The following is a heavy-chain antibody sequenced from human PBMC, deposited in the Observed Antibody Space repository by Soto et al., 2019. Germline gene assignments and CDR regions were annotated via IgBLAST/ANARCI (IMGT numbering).Heavy chain of an antibody. D-gene: IGHD6-25*01. V-gene: IGHV3-33*01. CDR2: IWYDGSNK. J-gene: IGHJ4*02. Sequence: GGSLRLSCAASGFTFSSYGMHWVRQAPGKGLEWVAVIWYDGSNKYYADSVKGRFTISRDNSKNTLYLQMNSLRAEDTAVYYCARDRFLSGKSLDYWGQGTLVTVSS. CDR1: GFTFSSYG. CDR3: ARDRFLSGKSLDY.